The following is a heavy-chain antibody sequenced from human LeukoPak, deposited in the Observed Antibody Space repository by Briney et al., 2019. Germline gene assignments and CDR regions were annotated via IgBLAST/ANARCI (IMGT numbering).Heavy chain of an antibody. Sequence: PSETLSLTCTVSGGSISSAGYYWTWIRQHPGKGLEWIGFIYHSGTTYYTPSLKSRVTISVDTSKNQFSLKLSSVTAADTAVYYCASDRRLIQGGFDFWGQGTLVTVSS. J-gene: IGHJ4*02. CDR1: GGSISSAGYY. V-gene: IGHV4-31*03. CDR3: ASDRRLIQGGFDF. D-gene: IGHD5-18*01. CDR2: IYHSGTT.